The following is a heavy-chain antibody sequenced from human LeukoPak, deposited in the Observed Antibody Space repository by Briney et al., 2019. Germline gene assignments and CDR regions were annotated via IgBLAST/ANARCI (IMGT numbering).Heavy chain of an antibody. CDR1: GYTFTSYA. Sequence: ASVTVSCKASGYTFTSYAIHWVRQAPGQRLEWMGWINAGNGNTKYSQNFQGRVTFISNTSATTAFMELSSLRSEDAAVYYCARAVYYYDSSGYYTAYYFDYWGQGTLVTVSS. CDR3: ARAVYYYDSSGYYTAYYFDY. J-gene: IGHJ4*02. V-gene: IGHV1-3*01. D-gene: IGHD3-22*01. CDR2: INAGNGNT.